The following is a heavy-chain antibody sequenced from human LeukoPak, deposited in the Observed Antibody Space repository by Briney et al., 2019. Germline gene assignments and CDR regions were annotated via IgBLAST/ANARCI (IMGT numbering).Heavy chain of an antibody. D-gene: IGHD2-2*01. Sequence: TGGSLRLSCAASGFTFDDYAMHWVRQAPGKGLEWVSGISWNSGSIGYADSVKGRFTIPRDNAKNSLYLQMNSLRAEDTALYYCAKDIRKYPPPNYYYGMDVWGQGTTVTVSS. CDR3: AKDIRKYPPPNYYYGMDV. CDR1: GFTFDDYA. CDR2: ISWNSGSI. V-gene: IGHV3-9*01. J-gene: IGHJ6*02.